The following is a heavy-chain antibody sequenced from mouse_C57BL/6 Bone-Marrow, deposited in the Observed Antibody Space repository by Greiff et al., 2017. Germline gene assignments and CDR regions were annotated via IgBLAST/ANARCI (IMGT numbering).Heavy chain of an antibody. Sequence: QVQLQQPGAELVRPGSSVKLSCKASGYTFTRYWMDWVKQRPGQGLEWIGNIYPSDSETHYNQKFKDKATLTVDKSSSKAYMQLSSLTSEDSAFYYWASNYYYGSSLRPFAYWGQGTLVTVSA. CDR2: IYPSDSET. D-gene: IGHD1-1*01. J-gene: IGHJ3*01. CDR1: GYTFTRYW. CDR3: ASNYYYGSSLRPFAY. V-gene: IGHV1-61*01.